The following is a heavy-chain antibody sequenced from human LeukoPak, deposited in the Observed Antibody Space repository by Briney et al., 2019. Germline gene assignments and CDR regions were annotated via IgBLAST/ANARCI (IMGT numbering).Heavy chain of an antibody. CDR3: ARAPDFDWLLLFDY. D-gene: IGHD3-9*01. J-gene: IGHJ4*02. CDR2: FDPEDGET. CDR1: GYTLTELS. V-gene: IGHV1-24*01. Sequence: ASVKVSCKVSGYTLTELSMHWVRQAPGKGLEWMGGFDPEDGETIYAQKFQGRVTMTTDTSTSTAYMELRSLRSDDTAVYHCARAPDFDWLLLFDYWGQGTLVIVSS.